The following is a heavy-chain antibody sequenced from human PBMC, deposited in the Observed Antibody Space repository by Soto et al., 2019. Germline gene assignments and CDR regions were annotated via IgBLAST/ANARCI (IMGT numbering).Heavy chain of an antibody. CDR2: IWYDGSNK. V-gene: IGHV3-33*01. Sequence: QVQLVESGGGVVQPGRSLRLSCAASGFTFSSYGMHWVRQAPGKGLEWVAVIWYDGSNKYYADSVKGRFTISRDNSKNTLYLQMNSLRAEDTAVYYCARGWGYDSSGPRVCAFDIWGQGTMVTVSS. D-gene: IGHD3-22*01. CDR1: GFTFSSYG. J-gene: IGHJ3*02. CDR3: ARGWGYDSSGPRVCAFDI.